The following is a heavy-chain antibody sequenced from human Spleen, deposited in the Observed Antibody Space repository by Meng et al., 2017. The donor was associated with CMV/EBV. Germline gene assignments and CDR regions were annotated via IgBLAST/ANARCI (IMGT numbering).Heavy chain of an antibody. CDR2: ISGTGGTT. CDR3: AKDQDPEPRFYYAMDV. Sequence: GGSLRLSCAASGFTFRSFAMTWVRQAPGKGLEWVSSISGTGGTTYYADSVKGRFTISRDNSKNTLYLQMNGPRAEDTALYFCAKDQDPEPRFYYAMDVWGHGTTVTVSS. V-gene: IGHV3-23*01. D-gene: IGHD1-14*01. J-gene: IGHJ6*02. CDR1: GFTFRSFA.